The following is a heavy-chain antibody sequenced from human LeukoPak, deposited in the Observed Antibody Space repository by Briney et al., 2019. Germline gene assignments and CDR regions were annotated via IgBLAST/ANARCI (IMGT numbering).Heavy chain of an antibody. D-gene: IGHD4-17*01. CDR2: IIPILGIA. V-gene: IGHV1-69*04. J-gene: IGHJ4*02. Sequence: SVKVSCKASGGTFSSYAISWVRQAPGQGLEWMGRIIPILGIANYAQKFQGRVTITADKSTSTAYMELSSLRSEDTAMYYCARGIYYGDYVYYFDYWGQGTLVTVSS. CDR1: GGTFSSYA. CDR3: ARGIYYGDYVYYFDY.